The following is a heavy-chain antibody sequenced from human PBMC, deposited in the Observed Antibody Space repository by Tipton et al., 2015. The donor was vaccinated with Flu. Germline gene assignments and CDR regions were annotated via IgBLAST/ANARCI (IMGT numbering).Heavy chain of an antibody. J-gene: IGHJ4*02. CDR1: GFIFSTFS. CDR3: ARGIGFGELLDY. D-gene: IGHD3-10*01. Sequence: SLRLSCTASGFIFSTFSMTWVRQAPGKGLEWVSSISTSSYYINYADSVKGRFTSSRDSAKNSLYLQMNDLRAEDTAIYYCARGIGFGELLDYWGQGTLVTVSS. CDR2: ISTSSYYI. V-gene: IGHV3-21*01.